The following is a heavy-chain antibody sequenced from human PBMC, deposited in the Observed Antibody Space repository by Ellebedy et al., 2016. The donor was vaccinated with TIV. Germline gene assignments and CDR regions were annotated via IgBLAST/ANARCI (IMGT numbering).Heavy chain of an antibody. J-gene: IGHJ4*02. CDR3: ATDWGRAAVL. CDR1: GGSISSSNW. V-gene: IGHV4-4*02. CDR2: IYHSGST. Sequence: SETLSLTXAVSGGSISSSNWWSWVRQPPGKGLEWIGEIYHSGSTNYNPSLKSRVFISVDTSKNQFSLKLSSVTAADTAVYYCATDWGRAAVLWGQGTLVTVSS. D-gene: IGHD3-16*01.